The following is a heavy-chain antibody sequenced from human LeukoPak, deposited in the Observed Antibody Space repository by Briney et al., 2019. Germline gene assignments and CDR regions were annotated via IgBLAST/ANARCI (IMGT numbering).Heavy chain of an antibody. CDR2: SART. CDR3: ARRAGYYDSSGYYIPGFDY. D-gene: IGHD3-22*01. V-gene: IGHV4-39*01. J-gene: IGHJ4*02. Sequence: SARTYYNPSLKSRVTIYVDKSKNKFSLKLSSVTAADTAVYYCARRAGYYDSSGYYIPGFDYWGQGTLVTVSS.